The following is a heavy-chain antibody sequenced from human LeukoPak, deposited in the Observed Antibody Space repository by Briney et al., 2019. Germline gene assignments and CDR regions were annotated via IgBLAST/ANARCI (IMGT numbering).Heavy chain of an antibody. CDR3: ATYFTVTEYYFDY. V-gene: IGHV4-34*01. D-gene: IGHD4-11*01. CDR1: GGSFSGYY. CDR2: INHSGST. Sequence: TSETLSLTCAVYGGSFSGYYWSWIRQPPGKGLEWIGEINHSGSTNYNPSLKSRVTISVDTSKNQFSLKLSSVTAADTAVYYCATYFTVTEYYFDYWGQGTLVTVSS. J-gene: IGHJ4*02.